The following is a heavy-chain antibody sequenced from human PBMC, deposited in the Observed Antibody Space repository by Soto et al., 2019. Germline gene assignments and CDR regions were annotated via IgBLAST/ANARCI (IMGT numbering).Heavy chain of an antibody. CDR1: GYTFTDYF. V-gene: IGHV1-2*04. J-gene: IGHJ6*02. CDR2: TNPKSGAT. CDR3: AKASDYYTMDV. D-gene: IGHD6-19*01. Sequence: QAQLVQSGAEVKKSGASVKVSCRASGYTFTDYFVHWVRQAPRQGPEWVGWTNPKSGATKYAPKFQGWVTMTRDTSISTAYMEVSSLKSDDTAVYYCAKASDYYTMDVWGQGTPVTVFS.